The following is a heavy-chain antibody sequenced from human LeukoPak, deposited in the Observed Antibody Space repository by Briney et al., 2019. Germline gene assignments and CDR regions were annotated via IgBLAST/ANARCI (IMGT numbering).Heavy chain of an antibody. CDR3: VRENYGDYDAFDM. D-gene: IGHD4-17*01. Sequence: TGGSLRLSCAASGFTFSSYGMHWVRQAPGKGLEWVAFIRYDGSNKYYADSVKGRFTISRDNAKKSLYLQMNSLRAEDTAVYYCVRENYGDYDAFDMWGQGTMVTVSS. CDR1: GFTFSSYG. CDR2: IRYDGSNK. V-gene: IGHV3-30*02. J-gene: IGHJ3*02.